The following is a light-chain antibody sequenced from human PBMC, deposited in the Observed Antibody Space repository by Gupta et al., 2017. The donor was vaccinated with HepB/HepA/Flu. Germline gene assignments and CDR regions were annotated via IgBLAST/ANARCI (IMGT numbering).Light chain of an antibody. CDR1: QSVLFSSNNKNY. CDR3: QQYYNTPST. CDR2: WAS. V-gene: IGKV4-1*01. Sequence: DIVMTQSPDSLAVSLGERATINCKSSQSVLFSSNNKNYLAWYQQKPGQPPKLLVYWASTRQSGLPDRFSGSGSGTXFTLTIXSLQAEDVAVYYCQQYYNTPSTFGXGTKVEIK. J-gene: IGKJ1*01.